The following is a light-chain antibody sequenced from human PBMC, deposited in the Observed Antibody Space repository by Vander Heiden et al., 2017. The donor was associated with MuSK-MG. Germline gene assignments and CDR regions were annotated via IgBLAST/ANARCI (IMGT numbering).Light chain of an antibody. CDR1: SSDVGIYDY. CDR3: NSYTSSSTWV. V-gene: IGLV2-14*01. J-gene: IGLJ3*02. CDR2: YVS. Sequence: QSALTQPASVSGSPGQSITISCTGTSSDVGIYDYVSWYQQHPGKAPKLMIYYVSNRPSGVSNRFSGSKSGNTASLTISGLQAEDEADYYCNSYTSSSTWVFGGGTRLTVL.